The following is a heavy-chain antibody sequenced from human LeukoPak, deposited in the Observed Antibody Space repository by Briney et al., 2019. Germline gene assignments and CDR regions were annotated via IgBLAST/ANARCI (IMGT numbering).Heavy chain of an antibody. CDR3: ARVFTIFGVVSTPDY. Sequence: ASVKVSCKASGYTFTSYGTSWVRQAPGQGLEWMGWISAYNGNTNYAQKLQGRVTMTTDTSTSTAYMELRSLRSDDTAVYYCARVFTIFGVVSTPDYWGQGTLVTVSS. CDR1: GYTFTSYG. D-gene: IGHD3-3*01. V-gene: IGHV1-18*01. J-gene: IGHJ4*02. CDR2: ISAYNGNT.